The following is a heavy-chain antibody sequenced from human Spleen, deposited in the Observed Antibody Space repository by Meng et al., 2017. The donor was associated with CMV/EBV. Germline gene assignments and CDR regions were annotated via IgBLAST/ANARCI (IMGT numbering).Heavy chain of an antibody. CDR3: ARAYCSSTSCYNDYYYGMDV. CDR1: GGSISSSSYY. CDR2: IYYSGST. V-gene: IGHV4-39*07. D-gene: IGHD2-2*02. Sequence: SETLSLTCTVSGGSISSSSYYWGWIRQPPGKGLEWIGSIYYSGSTYYNPSLKSRVTISVDTSKNQFSLKLSSVTAADTAVYYCARAYCSSTSCYNDYYYGMDVWGQGTTVTVSS. J-gene: IGHJ6*02.